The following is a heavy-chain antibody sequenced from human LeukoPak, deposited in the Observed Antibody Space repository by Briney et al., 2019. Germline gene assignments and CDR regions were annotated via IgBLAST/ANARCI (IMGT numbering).Heavy chain of an antibody. J-gene: IGHJ4*02. CDR1: GFTFSSYS. D-gene: IGHD1-26*01. V-gene: IGHV3-48*01. CDR2: ISSSSSTI. Sequence: GGSPRLSCAASGFTFSSYSMNWVRQAPGKGLEWVSYISSSSSTIYYADSVKGRFTISRDNAKNSLYLQMNSLRAEDTAVYYCARDLGATIFDFDYWGQGTLVTVSS. CDR3: ARDLGATIFDFDY.